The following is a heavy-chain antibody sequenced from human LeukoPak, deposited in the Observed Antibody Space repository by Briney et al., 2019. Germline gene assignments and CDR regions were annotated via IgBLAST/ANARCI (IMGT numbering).Heavy chain of an antibody. V-gene: IGHV3-74*01. CDR1: GFTFSNYW. Sequence: AGGSLRLSCVASGFTFSNYWMNWVRQAPGKGLVWVSRIDSDGSSRSYTDAVKGRFTISRDNAKNTLYLQMNSLRGEDTAVYYCAKGLAFVTTSGFDYWGQGTLVTVSS. CDR3: AKGLAFVTTSGFDY. J-gene: IGHJ4*02. CDR2: IDSDGSSR. D-gene: IGHD4-17*01.